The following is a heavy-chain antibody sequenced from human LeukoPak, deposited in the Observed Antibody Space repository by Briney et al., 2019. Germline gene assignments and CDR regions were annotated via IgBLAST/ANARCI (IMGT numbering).Heavy chain of an antibody. V-gene: IGHV4-61*02. Sequence: SETLSLTCTVSGGSISSGSYYWSWIRQPAGKGLEWIGRIYTSGSTNYNPSLKSRVTISVDTSKNQFSLKLSSVTAADTAVYYCARYCSSTSCYTYGFDYWGQGTLVTVSS. CDR3: ARYCSSTSCYTYGFDY. J-gene: IGHJ4*02. CDR1: GGSISSGSYY. D-gene: IGHD2-2*02. CDR2: IYTSGST.